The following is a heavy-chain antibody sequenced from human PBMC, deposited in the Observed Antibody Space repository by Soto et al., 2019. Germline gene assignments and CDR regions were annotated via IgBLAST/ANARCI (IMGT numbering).Heavy chain of an antibody. CDR1: GGSISSHC. V-gene: IGHV4-59*11. CDR3: ARASTVYDILTYFDY. D-gene: IGHD3-9*01. J-gene: IGHJ4*02. CDR2: IYYSGNT. Sequence: PTCTVSGGSISSHCWSWIRQPPGKGLEWIGSIYYSGNTYYNPSLKSRVTISVDRSKNQFSLKLSSVTAADTAVYYCARASTVYDILTYFDYWGQGTLVTVSS.